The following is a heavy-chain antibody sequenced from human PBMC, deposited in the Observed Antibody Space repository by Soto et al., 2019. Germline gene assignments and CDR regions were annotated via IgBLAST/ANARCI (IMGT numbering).Heavy chain of an antibody. CDR2: ISSSGSTI. Sequence: GGSLRLSCAASGFTFSDYYMSWIRQAPGKGLEWVSYISSSGSTIYYADSVKGRFTISRDNARNSLYLQMNSLRAEDTAVYYCAREAGNWNTVTSPESDYWGQGTLVTVSS. CDR1: GFTFSDYY. CDR3: AREAGNWNTVTSPESDY. J-gene: IGHJ4*02. V-gene: IGHV3-11*01. D-gene: IGHD4-17*01.